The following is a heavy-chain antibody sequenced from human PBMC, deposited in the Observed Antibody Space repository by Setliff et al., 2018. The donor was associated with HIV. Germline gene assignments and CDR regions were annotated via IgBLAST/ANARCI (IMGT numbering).Heavy chain of an antibody. V-gene: IGHV3-23*01. CDR1: GFTFSSYA. Sequence: PGGSLRLSCAASGFTFSSYAMSWVRQAPGKGLEWVSDASGSGGSTYYADSVKGRFTISRDNSKNTLYLQMNSLRAEDTAVYYCAKGSLSSGWYNWFDPWGQGTLVTVSS. CDR3: AKGSLSSGWYNWFDP. J-gene: IGHJ5*02. D-gene: IGHD6-19*01. CDR2: ASGSGGST.